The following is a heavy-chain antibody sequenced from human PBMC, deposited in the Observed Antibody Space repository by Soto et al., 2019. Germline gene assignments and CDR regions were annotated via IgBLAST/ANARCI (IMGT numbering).Heavy chain of an antibody. CDR2: IYYNDDR. D-gene: IGHD5-12*01. CDR1: GFSFTTAGVA. Sequence: EXGPTLVNATQTLTLTCTFSGFSFTTAGVAVGWIRQTPGGALEWLTLIYYNDDRRFSPSLKTRLTITGDTSKNQVVLSLTNVDPGDTATYFCAHSDGGYEIIYFDFWGQGIPVTVSS. CDR3: AHSDGGYEIIYFDF. V-gene: IGHV2-5*01. J-gene: IGHJ4*02.